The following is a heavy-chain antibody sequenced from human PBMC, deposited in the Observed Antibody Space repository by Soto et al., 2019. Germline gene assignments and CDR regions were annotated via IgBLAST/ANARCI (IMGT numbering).Heavy chain of an antibody. CDR1: GGTXSSYA. Sequence: SVKVSCKASGGTXSSYAISWVRHAPGQGLEWMGGIIPIFGTANYAQKFQGRVTITADESTSTAYMELSSLRSEDTAVYYCATPRYSSSWYGGSLGLYFDYWGQGTLVTVSS. CDR3: ATPRYSSSWYGGSLGLYFDY. J-gene: IGHJ4*02. CDR2: IIPIFGTA. V-gene: IGHV1-69*13. D-gene: IGHD6-13*01.